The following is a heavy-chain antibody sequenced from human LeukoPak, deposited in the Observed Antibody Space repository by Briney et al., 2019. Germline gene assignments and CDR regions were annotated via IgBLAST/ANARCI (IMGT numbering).Heavy chain of an antibody. CDR1: GFTFSSYW. V-gene: IGHV3-7*01. J-gene: IGHJ4*02. Sequence: GGSLRLSCAASGFTFSSYWMSWVRQAPGKGLEWVANIKHDGSEKYYVDSVKGRFTISRDNAKNSLYLQMNSLRAEDTAVYYCARDLRGHIVVVTAGFDYWGQGTLVTVSS. CDR2: IKHDGSEK. D-gene: IGHD2-21*02. CDR3: ARDLRGHIVVVTAGFDY.